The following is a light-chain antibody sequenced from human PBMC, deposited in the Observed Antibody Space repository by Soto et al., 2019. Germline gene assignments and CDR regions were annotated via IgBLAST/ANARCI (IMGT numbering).Light chain of an antibody. CDR2: GAS. Sequence: EIVMTQSPATLSVSPGERAALSCRASQSVSSKLAWYQQKPGQAPRLLMYGASTRATGIPARFSGSGSGAEFTLTISSLQSEDFAVYYCQQYDNWPRTFGQGTKV. CDR1: QSVSSK. V-gene: IGKV3-15*01. J-gene: IGKJ1*01. CDR3: QQYDNWPRT.